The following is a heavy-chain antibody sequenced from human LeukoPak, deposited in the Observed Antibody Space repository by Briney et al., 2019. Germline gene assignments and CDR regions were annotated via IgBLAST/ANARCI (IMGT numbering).Heavy chain of an antibody. J-gene: IGHJ6*03. V-gene: IGHV4-59*01. CDR2: IHYSGST. D-gene: IGHD2/OR15-2a*01. CDR3: ARVDGFLGMAYMDV. Sequence: SETLSLTCTVSGVSISYYYWSWIRQPPGKGLEWIGYIHYSGSTNYNPSLKSRVTILVDTSKNQFSLKLSSVTAADTAVYYCARVDGFLGMAYMDVWGKGTTVTVSS. CDR1: GVSISYYY.